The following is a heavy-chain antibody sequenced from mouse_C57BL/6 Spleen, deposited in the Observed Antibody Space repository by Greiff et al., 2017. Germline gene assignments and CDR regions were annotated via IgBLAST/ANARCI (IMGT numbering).Heavy chain of an antibody. CDR2: IYPGDGDT. D-gene: IGHD2-2*01. CDR3: ARIVRSTMVTYYFDY. V-gene: IGHV1-80*01. Sequence: VQLQQSGAELVKPGASVKISCKASGYAFSSYWMNWVKQRPGKGLEWIGQIYPGDGDTNYNGKFKGTATLTADKSSSTAYMQLSSLTSEDSAVYFCARIVRSTMVTYYFDYWGQGTTLTVSS. CDR1: GYAFSSYW. J-gene: IGHJ2*01.